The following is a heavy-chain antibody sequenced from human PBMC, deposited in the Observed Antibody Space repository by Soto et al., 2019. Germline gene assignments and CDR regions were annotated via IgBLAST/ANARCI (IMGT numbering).Heavy chain of an antibody. J-gene: IGHJ4*02. CDR2: ISYDGNNK. CDR1: EFTFSNYA. CDR3: ARGPSYSDSYFDH. V-gene: IGHV3-30*03. D-gene: IGHD4-17*01. Sequence: GGSLRLSCAASEFTFSNYAMHWVRQAPGKGLQWLAVISYDGNNKYYADSVEGRFTISRDNSKNTVYPQMNSLRLEDTAVYYCARGPSYSDSYFDHWGQGTLVTVSS.